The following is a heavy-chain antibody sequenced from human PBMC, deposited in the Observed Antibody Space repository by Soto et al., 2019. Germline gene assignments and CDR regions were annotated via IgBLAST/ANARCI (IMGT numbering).Heavy chain of an antibody. V-gene: IGHV3-11*06. CDR3: ARGGQAATGTNYWYFDL. D-gene: IGHD6-13*01. CDR2: ITDSGRYT. J-gene: IGHJ2*01. Sequence: QVQVVESGGGLVKPGGSLRLSCAASGFTFSDYYMTWIRQAPGRGLEWISFITDSGRYTDYADSVKGRFTISRDNAKNSLYLQMNTLRAEDTAVYYCARGGQAATGTNYWYFDLWGRGTLVTVSS. CDR1: GFTFSDYY.